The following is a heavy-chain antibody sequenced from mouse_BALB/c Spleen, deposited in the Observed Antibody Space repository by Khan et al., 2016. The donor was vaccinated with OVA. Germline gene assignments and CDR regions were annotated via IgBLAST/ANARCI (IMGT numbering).Heavy chain of an antibody. CDR1: GFNIKDYY. D-gene: IGHD2-3*01. J-gene: IGHJ3*01. Sequence: VQLQQSGAELVRPGALVKLSCKTSGFNIKDYYMHWVKQRPEQGLVWIGWIDPENGNTIYDPKFQGKASLTADTSSNTAYLQLSSLTSEDTAVYYCARDGYSPWFAYWGQGTLVAVSA. CDR2: IDPENGNT. CDR3: ARDGYSPWFAY. V-gene: IGHV14-1*02.